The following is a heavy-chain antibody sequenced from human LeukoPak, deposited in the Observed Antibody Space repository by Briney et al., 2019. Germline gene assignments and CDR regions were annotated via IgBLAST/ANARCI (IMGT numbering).Heavy chain of an antibody. CDR2: ISSSSSYT. CDR1: GFTFSSYS. CDR3: ARGQKAHSDY. J-gene: IGHJ4*02. V-gene: IGHV3-21*01. Sequence: GGSLRLSCAASGFTFSSYSMNWVRQAPGKGLEWVSSISSSSSYTYYADSVKGRFTISRDNAKNSLYLQMNSLRAEDTAVYYCARGQKAHSDYWGQGTLVTVSS.